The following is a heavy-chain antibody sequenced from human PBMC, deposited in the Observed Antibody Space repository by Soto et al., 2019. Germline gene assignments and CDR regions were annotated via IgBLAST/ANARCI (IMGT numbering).Heavy chain of an antibody. CDR3: AKVFYSGSKGYFDY. D-gene: IGHD1-26*01. V-gene: IGHV3-23*01. Sequence: VQLLESGGDLVQPGGSLRLSCAASGFTFSPYGMNWVRQAPGEGLEWVSAISGNGNTYYADPVKGRFTISRDNSKNTLYLQMNSLRAEDTAVYYCAKVFYSGSKGYFDYWGQGTLVTVSS. J-gene: IGHJ4*02. CDR2: ISGNGNT. CDR1: GFTFSPYG.